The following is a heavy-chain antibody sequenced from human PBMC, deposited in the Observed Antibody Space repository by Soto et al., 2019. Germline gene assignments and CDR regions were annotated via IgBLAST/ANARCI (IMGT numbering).Heavy chain of an antibody. D-gene: IGHD2-15*01. J-gene: IGHJ4*02. CDR2: ISATGGSA. CDR3: AKGTTAVYCFDF. Sequence: DVQLLESGGGLVQPGGSLRLSCAASGFSFSSYAMSWVRQAPGKGLEWVSAISATGGSAFYADSVMGRFTISRDNSTNTVFLQIDSLVTEETSVYYCAKGTTAVYCFDFWGQGTRVTVSS. V-gene: IGHV3-23*01. CDR1: GFSFSSYA.